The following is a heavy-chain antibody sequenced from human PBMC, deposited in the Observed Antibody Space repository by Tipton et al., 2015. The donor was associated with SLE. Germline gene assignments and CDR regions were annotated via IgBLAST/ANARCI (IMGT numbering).Heavy chain of an antibody. CDR3: GRGPSYSGSFSALDY. D-gene: IGHD1-26*01. CDR1: GFTFSSYG. Sequence: SLRLSCAASGFTFSSYGMHWVRQAPGKGLEWVAVIWYDGSNKYYADSVKGRFTISRDNSKNTLYLQMNSLRAEDTAVYYCGRGPSYSGSFSALDYWGQGTLVTVSS. V-gene: IGHV3-33*01. CDR2: IWYDGSNK. J-gene: IGHJ4*02.